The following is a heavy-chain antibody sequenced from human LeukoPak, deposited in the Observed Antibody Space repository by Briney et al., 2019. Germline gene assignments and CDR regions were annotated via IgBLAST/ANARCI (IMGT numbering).Heavy chain of an antibody. D-gene: IGHD2-21*01. J-gene: IGHJ6*03. CDR1: GYIFTELS. V-gene: IGHV1-24*01. Sequence: ASVKVSCKVSGYIFTELSMHWVRQAPGQGLEWMGGFNPEDGETFYAQKFQGRVNMTEDTSTDTAYMELRSLRSDDTAIYYCARLRDCSDTGCANFYFYMDIWGKGTAITVSS. CDR2: FNPEDGET. CDR3: ARLRDCSDTGCANFYFYMDI.